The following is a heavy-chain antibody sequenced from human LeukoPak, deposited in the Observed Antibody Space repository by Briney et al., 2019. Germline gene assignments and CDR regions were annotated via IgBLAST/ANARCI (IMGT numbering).Heavy chain of an antibody. CDR3: ARGLLWFGESTPDYGMDV. CDR2: ISSSSSYI. J-gene: IGHJ6*04. D-gene: IGHD3-10*01. V-gene: IGHV3-21*01. Sequence: GGSLRLSCAASGFTFSSYSMNWVRQAPGKGLEWVSSISSSSSYIYYADSVKGRFTISRDNAENSLYLQMNSLRAEDTAVYYCARGLLWFGESTPDYGMDVWGKGTTVTVSS. CDR1: GFTFSSYS.